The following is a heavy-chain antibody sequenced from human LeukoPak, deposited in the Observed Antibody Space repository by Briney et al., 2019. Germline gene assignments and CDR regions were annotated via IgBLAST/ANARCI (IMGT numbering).Heavy chain of an antibody. V-gene: IGHV3-23*01. CDR1: GFTFSSYA. CDR3: ARDPSGSSSGWYHFDY. Sequence: PGGSLRLPCAASGFTFSSYAMSWVRQAPGKGLEWVSGISGSGGGTNYAESVKGRFTISRDNSKNTLYLQMNSLRAEDTAVYYCARDPSGSSSGWYHFDYWGQGSLVTVSS. D-gene: IGHD6-19*01. J-gene: IGHJ4*02. CDR2: ISGSGGGT.